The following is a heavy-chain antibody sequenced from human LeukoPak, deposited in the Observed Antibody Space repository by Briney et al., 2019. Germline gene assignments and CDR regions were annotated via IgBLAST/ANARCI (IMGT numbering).Heavy chain of an antibody. Sequence: PGGSLRLSCAASGFTFSSYGMSWVRQAPGKGLEWVSAISGSGGSTYYADSVKGRFTISRDNTKNSLYLQMNSLRAEDTAVYYCARDRSGYSGYDFFDSWGQGTLVTVSS. J-gene: IGHJ4*02. CDR2: ISGSGGST. CDR3: ARDRSGYSGYDFFDS. V-gene: IGHV3-23*01. D-gene: IGHD5-12*01. CDR1: GFTFSSYG.